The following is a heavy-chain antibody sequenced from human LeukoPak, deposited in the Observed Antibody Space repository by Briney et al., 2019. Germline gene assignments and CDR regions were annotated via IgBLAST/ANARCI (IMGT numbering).Heavy chain of an antibody. J-gene: IGHJ6*03. D-gene: IGHD1-26*01. CDR3: ARRMNSGSYYSSYYYYYMDV. CDR2: IYPGDSDT. Sequence: EESLKISCRGSGYSFTSYWIGWVRQMPGKGLEWMGIIYPGDSDTRYSPSFQGQVTISADKSISTAYLQWSSLKASDTAMYYCARRMNSGSYYSSYYYYYMDVWGKGTTVTVSS. V-gene: IGHV5-51*01. CDR1: GYSFTSYW.